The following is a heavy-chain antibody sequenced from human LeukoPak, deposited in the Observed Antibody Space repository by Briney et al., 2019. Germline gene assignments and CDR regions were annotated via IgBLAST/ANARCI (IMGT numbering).Heavy chain of an antibody. CDR3: ARDSGRVAARRRGFDY. Sequence: GGSLRLSCAASGFTFSSYGMHWVRQAPGKGLEWVAVIWYDGSNKYYADSVKGRFTISRDNSKNTLYLQMTSLRAEDTAVYYCARDSGRVAARRRGFDYWGQGTLVTVSS. J-gene: IGHJ4*02. CDR2: IWYDGSNK. CDR1: GFTFSSYG. V-gene: IGHV3-33*01. D-gene: IGHD6-6*01.